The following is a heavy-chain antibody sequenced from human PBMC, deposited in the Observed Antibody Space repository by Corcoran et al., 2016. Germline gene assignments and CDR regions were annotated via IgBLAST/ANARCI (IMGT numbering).Heavy chain of an antibody. CDR1: GGTFSSYA. CDR2: IIPIFGTA. Sequence: QVQLVQSGAEVKKPGSSVKVSCKASGGTFSSYAISWVRQAPGQGLEWMGGIIPIFGTANYAQKFQGRVMITADESTSTAYMELSSLRSEDTAVYYCAREPHYYDSSGYFSAFDIWGQGTMVTVSS. V-gene: IGHV1-69*01. J-gene: IGHJ3*02. D-gene: IGHD3-22*01. CDR3: AREPHYYDSSGYFSAFDI.